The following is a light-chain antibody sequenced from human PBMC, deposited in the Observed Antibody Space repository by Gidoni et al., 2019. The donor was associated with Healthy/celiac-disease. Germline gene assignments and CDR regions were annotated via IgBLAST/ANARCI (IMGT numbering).Light chain of an antibody. J-gene: IGKJ1*01. Sequence: PATLSVSPGERATLSCRASQSVSSNLAWYQQKPGQAPRLLIYGASTRATGIPARFSGSGSGTEFTLTISSLQSEDFAVYYCQQYNNWPQTFGQGTKVEIK. CDR3: QQYNNWPQT. V-gene: IGKV3-15*01. CDR1: QSVSSN. CDR2: GAS.